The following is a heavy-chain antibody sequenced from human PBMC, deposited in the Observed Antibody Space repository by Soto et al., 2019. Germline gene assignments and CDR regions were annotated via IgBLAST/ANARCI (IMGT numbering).Heavy chain of an antibody. CDR2: ISSSSSYI. CDR3: AAFGYGLLWLGHDAVHY. D-gene: IGHD3-10*01. J-gene: IGHJ4*02. CDR1: GFTFSSYS. V-gene: IGHV3-21*01. Sequence: PGGSLRLSCAASGFTFSSYSMNWVRQAPGKGLEWVSSISSSSSYIYYADSVKGRFTISRDNAKNSLYLQMNSLRAEDTAVYYCAAFGYGLLWLGHDAVHYRGQGTLVTVSS.